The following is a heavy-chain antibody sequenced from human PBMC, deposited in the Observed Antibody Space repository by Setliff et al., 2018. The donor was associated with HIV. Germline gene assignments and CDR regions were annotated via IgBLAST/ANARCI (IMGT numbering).Heavy chain of an antibody. V-gene: IGHV4-39*01. CDR1: GGSISSGDYY. Sequence: SETLSLTCTVSGGSISSGDYYWSWIRQPPGKGLEWIGYIYYSGSTYYNPSLKSRVTISVDTSKNQFSLKLTSVTAADTAVYYCARHWRGSGWSNWFDPWGQGTLVTVSS. CDR3: ARHWRGSGWSNWFDP. CDR2: IYYSGST. D-gene: IGHD6-19*01. J-gene: IGHJ5*02.